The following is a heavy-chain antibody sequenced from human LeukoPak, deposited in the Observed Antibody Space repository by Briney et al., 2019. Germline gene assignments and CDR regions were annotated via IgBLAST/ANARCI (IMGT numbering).Heavy chain of an antibody. J-gene: IGHJ6*02. D-gene: IGHD2-2*01. CDR1: GFTFSSYA. V-gene: IGHV3-23*01. Sequence: GGSLRLSCAASGFTFSSYAMSWVRQAPGEGLEWVSAISGSGGSTYYADSVKGRFTISRDNSKNTLYLQMNSLRAEDTAVYYCAKDRSCSSTSCYAYYYYYYGMDVWGQGTTVTVSS. CDR2: ISGSGGST. CDR3: AKDRSCSSTSCYAYYYYYYGMDV.